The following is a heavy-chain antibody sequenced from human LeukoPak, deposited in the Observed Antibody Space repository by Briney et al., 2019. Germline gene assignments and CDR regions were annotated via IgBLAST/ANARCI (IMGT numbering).Heavy chain of an antibody. V-gene: IGHV4-34*01. D-gene: IGHD2-15*01. Sequence: SXTLSLTCAVYGGSFSGYYWTWIRQPPGKGLEWIGEINHSGSTNYNPPLKSRVTISVDTSKNQFSLYLTSVTAADTAVYYCARGGGCSGGSCNGDYWGQGNLVTVSS. J-gene: IGHJ4*02. CDR1: GGSFSGYY. CDR2: INHSGST. CDR3: ARGGGCSGGSCNGDY.